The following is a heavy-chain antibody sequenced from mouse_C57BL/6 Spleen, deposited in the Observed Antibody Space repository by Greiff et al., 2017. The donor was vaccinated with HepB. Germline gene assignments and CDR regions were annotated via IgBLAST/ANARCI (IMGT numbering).Heavy chain of an antibody. CDR1: GYTFTDYY. CDR3: ARLLDGFDV. D-gene: IGHD1-1*01. Sequence: EVQLQQSGPVLVKPGASVKMSCKASGYTFTDYYMNWVKQSHGKSLEWIGVINPYNGGTSYNQKFKGKATLTVDKSSSTAYMELNSLTSEDSAVYYCARLLDGFDVWGTGTTVTVSS. V-gene: IGHV1-19*01. J-gene: IGHJ1*03. CDR2: INPYNGGT.